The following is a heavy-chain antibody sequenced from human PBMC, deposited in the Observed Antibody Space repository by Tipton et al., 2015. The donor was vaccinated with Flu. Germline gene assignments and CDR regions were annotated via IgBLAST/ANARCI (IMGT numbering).Heavy chain of an antibody. V-gene: IGHV4-39*02. Sequence: TLSLTCSVSGGSIRSRNHYWTWIRQPPGKGLEWIGSIYQSGNTHYNPSLRGRLTISLDMSKNQFSLRLTSVTAADTAVYYCARGERHTSGLNTVYYYYYMDVWGQGTTVTVSS. CDR3: ARGERHTSGLNTVYYYYYMDV. CDR1: GGSIRSRNHY. CDR2: IYQSGNT. D-gene: IGHD5-18*01. J-gene: IGHJ6*02.